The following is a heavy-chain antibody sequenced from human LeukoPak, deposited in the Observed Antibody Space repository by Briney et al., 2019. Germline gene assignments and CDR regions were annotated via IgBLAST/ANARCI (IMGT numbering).Heavy chain of an antibody. V-gene: IGHV3-74*01. Sequence: GSLRLSCAVSGFTFSSYWMHWVRQAPGKGLEWVSRINNDGSSTVYADSVKGRFTISRDNAKNTLYLQMNSLRAEDTAVYYCASTSASGWGQGTLVTVSS. CDR1: GFTFSSYW. D-gene: IGHD3-10*01. CDR2: INNDGSST. CDR3: ASTSASG. J-gene: IGHJ4*02.